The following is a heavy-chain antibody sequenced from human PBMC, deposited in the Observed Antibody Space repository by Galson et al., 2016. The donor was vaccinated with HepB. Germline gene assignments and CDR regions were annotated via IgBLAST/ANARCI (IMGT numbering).Heavy chain of an antibody. CDR1: GFTLSTYS. CDR3: ARDRGIQLWSRDGFDY. D-gene: IGHD5-18*01. Sequence: SLRLPCAASGFTLSTYSMNWVRQVPGKGLEWVSSISSSSSYIYYGDSLKGRFTISRDNAKNSLYLQMNSLRAEDTAVYYCARDRGIQLWSRDGFDYWGQGTLVTVSS. V-gene: IGHV3-21*01. CDR2: ISSSSSYI. J-gene: IGHJ4*02.